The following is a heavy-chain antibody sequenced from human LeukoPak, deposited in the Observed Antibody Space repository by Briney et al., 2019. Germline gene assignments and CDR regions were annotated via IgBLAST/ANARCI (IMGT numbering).Heavy chain of an antibody. CDR1: GYIFTSYF. J-gene: IGHJ4*02. V-gene: IGHV1-46*01. CDR3: ALHSYGKDY. CDR2: INPSGGST. Sequence: GASVKVSCKASGYIFTSYFMHWVRQAPGQGLEWMGLINPSGGSTRYAQKLQGRVTMTTDTSTSTAYMELRSLRSDDTAVYYCALHSYGKDYWGQGTLVTVSS. D-gene: IGHD5-18*01.